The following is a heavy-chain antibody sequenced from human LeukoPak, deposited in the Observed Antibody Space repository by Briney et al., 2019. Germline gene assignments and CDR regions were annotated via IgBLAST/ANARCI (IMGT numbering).Heavy chain of an antibody. CDR1: GYSISSGYY. Sequence: SETLSLTCAVSGYSISSGYYWGWIRQPPGKGLEWIGSIYHSGSTYYSPSLKSRVTISVDTSKNQFSLKLSSVTAADTAVYYCARSQWTNYDFWSGYYTSNWFDPWGQGTLVTVSS. D-gene: IGHD3-3*01. V-gene: IGHV4-38-2*01. J-gene: IGHJ5*02. CDR2: IYHSGST. CDR3: ARSQWTNYDFWSGYYTSNWFDP.